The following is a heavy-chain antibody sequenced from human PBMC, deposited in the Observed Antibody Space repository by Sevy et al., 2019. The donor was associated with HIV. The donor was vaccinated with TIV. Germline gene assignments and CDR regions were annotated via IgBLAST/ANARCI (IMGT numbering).Heavy chain of an antibody. V-gene: IGHV3-21*01. CDR2: ISSSSSYI. CDR3: ATDLGIAARPHYYYYYYMDV. D-gene: IGHD6-6*01. Sequence: GGSLRLSCAASGFTFSSYSMNWVRQAPGKGLEWVSSISSSSSYIYYADSVKGRFTISRDNAKNSLYLQMNSLRAEDTAVYYCATDLGIAARPHYYYYYYMDVWGKGTTVTVSS. CDR1: GFTFSSYS. J-gene: IGHJ6*03.